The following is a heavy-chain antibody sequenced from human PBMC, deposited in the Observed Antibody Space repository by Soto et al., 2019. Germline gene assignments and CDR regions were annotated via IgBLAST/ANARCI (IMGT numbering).Heavy chain of an antibody. D-gene: IGHD2-21*02. CDR2: IYYSGST. CDR1: GDSINNRSYY. V-gene: IGHV4-39*01. Sequence: LSLTCTVTGDSINNRSYYWGWIRQPPGKGLEWIGSIYYSGSTYNNPSLKSRVSMPVDTSKNQFSLKLRSVTAADTALYYCARQRTSVVTQAYFDSWGQGSLVTVSS. CDR3: ARQRTSVVTQAYFDS. J-gene: IGHJ4*02.